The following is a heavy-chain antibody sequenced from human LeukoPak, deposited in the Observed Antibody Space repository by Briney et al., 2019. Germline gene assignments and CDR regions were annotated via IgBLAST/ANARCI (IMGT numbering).Heavy chain of an antibody. CDR1: GFTFSSYG. J-gene: IGHJ4*02. CDR3: AKDGGLWVSAHWGDS. CDR2: IRGSGGST. D-gene: IGHD7-27*01. V-gene: IGHV3-23*01. Sequence: PGGSLRLSCAASGFTFSSYGMNWVRQAPGKGLEWVSGIRGSGGSTYYAGSVKGRFTVSRDNSKNTLFLQMNSLRAEDTAVYYCAKDGGLWVSAHWGDSWGRGTLVTVSS.